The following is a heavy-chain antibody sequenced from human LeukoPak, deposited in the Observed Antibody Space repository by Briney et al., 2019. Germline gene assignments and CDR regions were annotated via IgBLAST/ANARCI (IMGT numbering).Heavy chain of an antibody. D-gene: IGHD5-18*01. CDR1: GGSISSYY. J-gene: IGHJ4*02. CDR3: ARGGGYSYGYDY. V-gene: IGHV4-59*01. CDR2: IYYSGST. Sequence: SETLSFTCTVSGGSISSYYWSWIRQPPGKGLEWIGYIYYSGSTNYNPSLKSRVTISVDTSKNQFSLKLSSVTAADTAVYYCARGGGYSYGYDYWGQGTLVTVSS.